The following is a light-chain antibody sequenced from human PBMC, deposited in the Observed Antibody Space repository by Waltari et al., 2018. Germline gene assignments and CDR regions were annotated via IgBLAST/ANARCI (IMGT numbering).Light chain of an antibody. CDR1: QNIVTY. CDR3: QQSYSTLWT. Sequence: DVQMTQSLSSLSASVGDRVTITCRAGQNIVTYLNWYQHKPGTAPRLLIYGASSLQSGVPSRFSAGGSGKEFTLTISSLEPDDFATYYCQQSYSTLWTFGQGTKVEIK. J-gene: IGKJ1*01. CDR2: GAS. V-gene: IGKV1-39*01.